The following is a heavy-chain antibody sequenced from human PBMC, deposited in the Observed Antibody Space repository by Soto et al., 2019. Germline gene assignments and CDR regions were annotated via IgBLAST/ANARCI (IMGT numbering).Heavy chain of an antibody. J-gene: IGHJ4*02. CDR1: GYTFTSYD. CDR3: ASGGIAVAGQEYFDY. D-gene: IGHD6-19*01. V-gene: IGHV1-8*01. CDR2: MNPNSGNT. Sequence: ASVKVSCKASGYTFTSYDINWVRQATGQGLEWMGWMNPNSGNTGYAQKFQGRVTMTRNTSISTAYMELSSLRSEDTAVYYCASGGIAVAGQEYFDYWGQGTLATVSS.